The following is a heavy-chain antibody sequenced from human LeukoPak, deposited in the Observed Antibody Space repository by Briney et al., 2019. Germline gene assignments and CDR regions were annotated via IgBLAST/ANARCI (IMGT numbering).Heavy chain of an antibody. CDR2: INGGGEST. Sequence: GGSLRLSCAASGFTFTRYGMSGVRQAPGKGLEWVSGINGGGESTYYADSVKGRFSISRDNSRNTLYLQMNSLRAEDTAAYYCAKRFGQSFAALDIWGQGTLVTVSS. CDR1: GFTFTRYG. D-gene: IGHD1-26*01. V-gene: IGHV3-23*01. J-gene: IGHJ3*02. CDR3: AKRFGQSFAALDI.